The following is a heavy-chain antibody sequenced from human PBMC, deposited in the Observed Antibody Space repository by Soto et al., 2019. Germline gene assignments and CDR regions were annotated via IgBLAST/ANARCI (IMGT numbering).Heavy chain of an antibody. D-gene: IGHD5-18*01. CDR1: GFTFSGYG. CDR2: ISYDGSNT. Sequence: GGSLRLSCAASGFTFSGYGFNWVRQASGKGLEWVAVISYDGSNTYDAESVKGRFTISRDNSKNKLYLQMNSLRVEDTAVYYCVRESRGYSNGHFDYWGQGTLVTVSS. J-gene: IGHJ4*02. V-gene: IGHV3-30-3*01. CDR3: VRESRGYSNGHFDY.